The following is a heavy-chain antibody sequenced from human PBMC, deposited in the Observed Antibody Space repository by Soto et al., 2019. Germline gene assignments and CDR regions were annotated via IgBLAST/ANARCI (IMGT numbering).Heavy chain of an antibody. V-gene: IGHV4-59*01. J-gene: IGHJ5*02. CDR2: IYYSGST. Sequence: SETLSLTCTVYGGSFSSFYWSWIRQSPGKGLEWIGYIYYSGSTKYNPSLKSRVTISVDTSKNQFSLKLSSVTAADTAVYYCAREVDYGENWFDPWGQGTLVTVSS. CDR1: GGSFSSFY. D-gene: IGHD4-17*01. CDR3: AREVDYGENWFDP.